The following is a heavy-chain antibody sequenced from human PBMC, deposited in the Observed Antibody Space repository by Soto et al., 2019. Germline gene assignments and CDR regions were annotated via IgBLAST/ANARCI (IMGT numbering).Heavy chain of an antibody. V-gene: IGHV4-39*01. CDR1: GGSISSSFY. Sequence: QLQLQESGPGLVKPSETLSLSCTASGGSISSSFYWGWIRQPSGKGLEWIGSIYGTGNTYYNPSLKGRVTISTDTSKNQFFLNLISVTAADTAVYYCRSSSRYSTDVWGQGATVTVSS. CDR3: RSSSRYSTDV. CDR2: IYGTGNT. D-gene: IGHD6-19*01. J-gene: IGHJ6*02.